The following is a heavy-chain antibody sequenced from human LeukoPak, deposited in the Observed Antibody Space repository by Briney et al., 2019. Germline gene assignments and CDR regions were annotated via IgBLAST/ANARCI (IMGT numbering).Heavy chain of an antibody. Sequence: MASETLSLTCDVSGGSVTSTNWWTWFRQPPGKGLEWIGEVHLDGRTNYNPSLESRLVMSADLPENHISLKLTSVTAADTAVYYCAREGGFYRPLDYSGQGTLVTVSS. CDR1: GGSVTSTNW. J-gene: IGHJ4*02. CDR2: VHLDGRT. D-gene: IGHD6-25*01. CDR3: AREGGFYRPLDY. V-gene: IGHV4-4*02.